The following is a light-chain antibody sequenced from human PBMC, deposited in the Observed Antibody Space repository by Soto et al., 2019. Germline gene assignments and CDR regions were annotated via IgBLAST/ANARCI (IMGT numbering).Light chain of an antibody. CDR2: DAS. CDR3: HHRGNGIT. Sequence: EVVLTQSPATLSLSPVDTATLSCGASQSVSSSLAWYQQKPDQTPRLLIYDASSRATGIPARFSGSGSGTDFTLTISSLEPEDFAVYYCHHRGNGITFGQGTRLEIK. CDR1: QSVSSS. V-gene: IGKV3-11*01. J-gene: IGKJ5*01.